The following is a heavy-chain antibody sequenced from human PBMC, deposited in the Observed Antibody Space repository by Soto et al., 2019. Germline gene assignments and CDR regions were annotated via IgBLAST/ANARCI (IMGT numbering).Heavy chain of an antibody. Sequence: GGSLRLSCAASGFTFSNYAMSWVRQAPGKGLEWVSAISGSGDSTYYADSVKGRFTISRDTSKNTLYLQMDSLRAEDTALYYCAKSYSSNWYDYFDYWGQGTLVTVSS. D-gene: IGHD6-13*01. CDR2: ISGSGDST. CDR3: AKSYSSNWYDYFDY. CDR1: GFTFSNYA. V-gene: IGHV3-23*01. J-gene: IGHJ4*02.